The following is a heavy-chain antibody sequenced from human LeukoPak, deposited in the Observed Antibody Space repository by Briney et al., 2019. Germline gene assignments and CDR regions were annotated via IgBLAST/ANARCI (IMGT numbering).Heavy chain of an antibody. Sequence: GASVKVSCKASGYTFTNYGFSWVRQAPGQGLEWMGWISAYNGDTKYAQNLQGRVTMTTDTSTSTAYMELRSLRADDTAVYYCARDFSNTSGFKVVFGFWGQGTLVTVSS. CDR3: ARDFSNTSGFKVVFGF. D-gene: IGHD3-22*01. CDR1: GYTFTNYG. J-gene: IGHJ4*02. V-gene: IGHV1-18*01. CDR2: ISAYNGDT.